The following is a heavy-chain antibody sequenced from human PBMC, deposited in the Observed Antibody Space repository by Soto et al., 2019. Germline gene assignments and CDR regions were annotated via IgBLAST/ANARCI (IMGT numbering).Heavy chain of an antibody. J-gene: IGHJ4*02. D-gene: IGHD4-17*01. CDR1: GFTFSNAW. Sequence: GGSLRLSCAASGFTFSNAWMSWVRQAPGKGLEWVGRIKSKTDGGTTDHAAPEKGRFTISRDDSKNTLYLQMNSLKTEDTALYYCTTTDDYGDYSLGYWGQGTLVTVSS. V-gene: IGHV3-15*01. CDR3: TTTDDYGDYSLGY. CDR2: IKSKTDGGTT.